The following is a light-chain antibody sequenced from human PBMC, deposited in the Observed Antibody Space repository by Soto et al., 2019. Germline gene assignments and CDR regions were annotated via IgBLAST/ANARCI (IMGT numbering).Light chain of an antibody. Sequence: QSALTQPPSASGSPGQSVTISCTGTNSDIGGYIYVSWYRQYPGEAPKLLIYEVNKRSSGVPDRFSGSKSGNTASLTVSGLQADDEAHYYCSSYSGTNNFAVFGTGTKVTVL. CDR2: EVN. CDR1: NSDIGGYIY. J-gene: IGLJ1*01. CDR3: SSYSGTNNFAV. V-gene: IGLV2-8*01.